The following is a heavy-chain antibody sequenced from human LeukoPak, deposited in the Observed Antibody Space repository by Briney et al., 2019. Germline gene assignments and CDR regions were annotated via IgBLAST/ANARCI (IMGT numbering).Heavy chain of an antibody. CDR1: GFSGNNHN. D-gene: IGHD2-15*01. Sequence: PGGSLSLSSSACGFSGNNHNWNRQRQAPGKGLEWVSLVNSADTTYYADSVKGRFLISRDNSKNTLYLQMSSLRVEDTAINDCAKKARIGVFDFWGQGTLVTVSS. CDR3: AKKARIGVFDF. V-gene: IGHV3-53*01. CDR2: VNSADTT. J-gene: IGHJ4*02.